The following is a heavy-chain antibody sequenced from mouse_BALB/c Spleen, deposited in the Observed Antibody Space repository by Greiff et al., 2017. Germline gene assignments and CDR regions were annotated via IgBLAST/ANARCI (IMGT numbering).Heavy chain of an antibody. Sequence: VQLKESGPGLVKPSQSLSLTCTVTGYSITSDYAWNWIRQFPGNKLEWMGYISYSGSTSYNPSLKSRISITRDTSKNQFFLQLNSVTTEDTATYYCARGTAGRDYWGQGTSVTVS. V-gene: IGHV3-2*02. CDR1: GYSITSDYA. D-gene: IGHD1-2*01. CDR3: ARGTAGRDY. CDR2: ISYSGST. J-gene: IGHJ4*01.